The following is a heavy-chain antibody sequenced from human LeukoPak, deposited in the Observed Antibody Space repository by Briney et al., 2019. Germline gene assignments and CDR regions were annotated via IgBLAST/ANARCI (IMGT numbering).Heavy chain of an antibody. D-gene: IGHD3-10*01. CDR3: ARDLRDRWFGELYL. CDR1: GYTFTIYY. CDR2: INPSGGST. V-gene: IGHV1-46*01. J-gene: IGHJ4*02. Sequence: ASVTVSFTASGYTFTIYYMHWVRQAPGQGLEWMGIINPSGGSTSYAQKFQGRVTMTRDTSTSTVYMELSSLRSEDTAVYYCARDLRDRWFGELYLWGQGTLVTVSS.